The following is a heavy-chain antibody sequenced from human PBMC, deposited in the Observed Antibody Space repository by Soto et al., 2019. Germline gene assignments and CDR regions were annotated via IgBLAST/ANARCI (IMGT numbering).Heavy chain of an antibody. V-gene: IGHV6-1*01. Sequence: PSQTLSLTCAISGDSVSSNSAAWNWIRQSPSRGLEWLGRTYYRSKWYNDYAVSVKSRITINPDTSKNQFSLQLNSVTPEDTAVYYCARGKDHSSSWYENHYYGMDVWGQGTTVTVSS. J-gene: IGHJ6*02. D-gene: IGHD6-13*01. CDR2: TYYRSKWYN. CDR3: ARGKDHSSSWYENHYYGMDV. CDR1: GDSVSSNSAA.